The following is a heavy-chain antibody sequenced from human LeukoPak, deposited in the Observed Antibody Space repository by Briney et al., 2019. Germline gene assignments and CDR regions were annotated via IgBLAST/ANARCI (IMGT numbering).Heavy chain of an antibody. CDR3: ARRRIAAAGRRGIFDY. D-gene: IGHD6-13*01. CDR1: GDSISSSSSY. V-gene: IGHV4-39*07. CDR2: INHSGST. J-gene: IGHJ4*02. Sequence: SETLSLTCTVSGDSISSSSSYWSWIRQPPGKGLEWIGEINHSGSTNYNPSLKSRVTISVDTSKNQFSLKLSSVTAADTAVYYCARRRIAAAGRRGIFDYWGQGTLVTVSS.